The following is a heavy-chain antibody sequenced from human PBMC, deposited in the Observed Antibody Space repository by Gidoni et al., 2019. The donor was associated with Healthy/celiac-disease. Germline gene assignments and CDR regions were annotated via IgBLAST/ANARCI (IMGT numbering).Heavy chain of an antibody. CDR2: IIPIFGTA. CDR3: ATVRAAASRDYYYYGMDV. Sequence: QVQLVQSGAEVKKPGSSVKVSCKASGGTFSSYAISWVRQAPGQGLEWMGGIIPIFGTANYAQKFQGRVTITADESTSTAYMELSSLRSEDTAVYYCATVRAAASRDYYYYGMDVWGQGTTVTVSS. CDR1: GGTFSSYA. D-gene: IGHD6-13*01. V-gene: IGHV1-69*01. J-gene: IGHJ6*02.